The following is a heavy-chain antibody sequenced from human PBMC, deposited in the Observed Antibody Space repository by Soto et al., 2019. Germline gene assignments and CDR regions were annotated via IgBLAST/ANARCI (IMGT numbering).Heavy chain of an antibody. Sequence: QVQRVQSGAEVKKPGSSVKVSCKASGGTFGSYGLSWVRQAPGQGLEWMGGIIPIFGSADYAQKFQGRVTITADISTSTAYMELSSLRSEDTAVYSCAGESGYNFGPFDYGGQGALVTVSS. CDR3: AGESGYNFGPFDY. V-gene: IGHV1-69*14. CDR2: IIPIFGSA. J-gene: IGHJ4*02. CDR1: GGTFGSYG. D-gene: IGHD2-2*02.